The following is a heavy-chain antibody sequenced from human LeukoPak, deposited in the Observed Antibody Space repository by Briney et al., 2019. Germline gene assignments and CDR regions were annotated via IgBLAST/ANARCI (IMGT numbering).Heavy chain of an antibody. D-gene: IGHD1-26*01. CDR2: IKQDGSEK. CDR3: ARITYSGSPWDESGYYFGY. V-gene: IGHV3-7*01. J-gene: IGHJ4*02. CDR1: GFTFSSYW. Sequence: GGSLRLACAASGFTFSSYWMSWVRQAPGKGLEWVANIKQDGSEKYYVDSVKGRFTISRDNAKNPLYLQMNSLRAEDTAVYYCARITYSGSPWDESGYYFGYWGQGTLVTVSS.